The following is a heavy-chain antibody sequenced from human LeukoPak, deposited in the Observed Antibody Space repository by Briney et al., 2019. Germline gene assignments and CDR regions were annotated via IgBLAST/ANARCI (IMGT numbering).Heavy chain of an antibody. CDR3: ARGSGAHNYYDSSGYDDAFDI. CDR1: GGSFSGHY. V-gene: IGHV4-34*01. J-gene: IGHJ3*02. Sequence: PSETLSLTCAVYGGSFSGHYWSWIRQPPGKGLEWIGEINHSGSTNYNPSLKSRVTISVDTSKNQFSLKLSSVTAADTAVYYCARGSGAHNYYDSSGYDDAFDIWGQGTMVTVSS. D-gene: IGHD3-22*01. CDR2: INHSGST.